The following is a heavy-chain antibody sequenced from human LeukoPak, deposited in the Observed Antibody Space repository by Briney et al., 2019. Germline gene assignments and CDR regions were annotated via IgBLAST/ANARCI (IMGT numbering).Heavy chain of an antibody. J-gene: IGHJ6*03. CDR2: IYYSGST. CDR3: ARQRYCSGGSCYSKGYYYMDV. Sequence: SETLSLTCTVSGGSISSSNFYWGWIRQPPGKGLEWIGSIYYSGSTYYNPSLKSRVTISVDTSKNQFSLKLSSVTAADTAVYYCARQRYCSGGSCYSKGYYYMDVWGKGTTVTISS. V-gene: IGHV4-39*01. CDR1: GGSISSSNFY. D-gene: IGHD2-15*01.